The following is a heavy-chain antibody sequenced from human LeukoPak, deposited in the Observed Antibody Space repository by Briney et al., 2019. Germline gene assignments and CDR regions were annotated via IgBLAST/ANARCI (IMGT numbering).Heavy chain of an antibody. Sequence: ASVKVSCKVSGYTLTELSMHWVRQAPGKGLEWMGGFDPEDGETIYAQKFQGRVTMTEDTSTDTAYMELSSLRSEDTAVYYCATSVAGPYYYDSSGHGNWFDPWGQGTLVTVSS. CDR2: FDPEDGET. D-gene: IGHD3-22*01. J-gene: IGHJ5*02. CDR1: GYTLTELS. V-gene: IGHV1-24*01. CDR3: ATSVAGPYYYDSSGHGNWFDP.